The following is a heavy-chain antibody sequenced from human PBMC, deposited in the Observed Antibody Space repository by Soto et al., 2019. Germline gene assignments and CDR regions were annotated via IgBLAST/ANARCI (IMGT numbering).Heavy chain of an antibody. Sequence: QVQLVESGGGVVQPGRSLRLSCAASGFTFSSYAMHWVRQAPGKGLEWVAVISYDGSNKYYADSVKGRFTISRDNSKNTLYLQMNSLRAEDTAVYYCARDLNPTYYYDSSGYYPDYWGQGTLVTVSS. J-gene: IGHJ4*02. CDR2: ISYDGSNK. CDR3: ARDLNPTYYYDSSGYYPDY. V-gene: IGHV3-30-3*01. D-gene: IGHD3-22*01. CDR1: GFTFSSYA.